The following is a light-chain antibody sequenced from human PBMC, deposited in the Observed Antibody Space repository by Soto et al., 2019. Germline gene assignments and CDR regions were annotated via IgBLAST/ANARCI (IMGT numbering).Light chain of an antibody. Sequence: SVLTQPASVSGSPGQSITISCTGSSNTIGGYNVVSWYQQHPGKAPKVIIYEGIKRPSGVSNRFSGAISGSTASLTISGLQAEDEADYYCCSYVGATTYVFGSWTKLTVL. CDR2: EGI. CDR1: SNTIGGYNV. CDR3: CSYVGATTYV. V-gene: IGLV2-23*01. J-gene: IGLJ1*01.